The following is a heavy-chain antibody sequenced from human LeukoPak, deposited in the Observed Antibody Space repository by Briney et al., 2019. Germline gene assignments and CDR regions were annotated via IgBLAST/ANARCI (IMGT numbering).Heavy chain of an antibody. CDR2: IPYDGSKE. CDR1: GITLSSYG. Sequence: GGSLRLSCAASGITLSSYGMHWVRQAPGKGLEWMAFIPYDGSKEYYADSVKGRFIISRDNSKKTLYLQINSLRAEDTAVYYCARNADYGDSNPFDYWGQGTLATVSS. V-gene: IGHV3-30*02. J-gene: IGHJ4*02. CDR3: ARNADYGDSNPFDY. D-gene: IGHD4-17*01.